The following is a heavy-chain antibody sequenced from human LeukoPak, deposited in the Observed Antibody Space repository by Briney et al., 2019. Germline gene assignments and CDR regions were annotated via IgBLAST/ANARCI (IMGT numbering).Heavy chain of an antibody. D-gene: IGHD2-2*01. Sequence: PSETLSLTCAVYGGSFSGYYWSWIRQPPGKGLEWIGEINHSGSTNYNPSLKSRVTISVDTSKNQFSLKLSSVTAADTAVYYCARVTLIVVVAWFDPWGQGTLVIVSS. V-gene: IGHV4-34*01. CDR1: GGSFSGYY. CDR3: ARVTLIVVVAWFDP. CDR2: INHSGST. J-gene: IGHJ5*02.